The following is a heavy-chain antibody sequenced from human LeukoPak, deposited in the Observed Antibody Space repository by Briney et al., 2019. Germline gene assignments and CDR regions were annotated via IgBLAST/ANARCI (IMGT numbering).Heavy chain of an antibody. CDR1: GGSFSGYY. CDR2: INHSGST. V-gene: IGHV4-34*01. Sequence: SETLSLTCAVYGGSFSGYYWSWIRQPPGKGLEWIGEINHSGSTNYNPSLKSRVTISVDTSKNQFSLKLSSVTAADTAVYYCARQAGGTMVRGTERTNWFDPWGQGTLVTVSS. J-gene: IGHJ5*02. CDR3: ARQAGGTMVRGTERTNWFDP. D-gene: IGHD3-10*01.